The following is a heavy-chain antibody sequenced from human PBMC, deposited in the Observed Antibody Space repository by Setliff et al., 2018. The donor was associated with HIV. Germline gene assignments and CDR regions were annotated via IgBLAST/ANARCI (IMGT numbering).Heavy chain of an antibody. CDR3: ARGISGWYAPLGY. V-gene: IGHV3-7*03. CDR1: GFTFSSHW. CDR2: IMQDGSEK. J-gene: IGHJ4*02. Sequence: GGSLRLSCAASGFTFSSHWMAWVRQAPGKGLEWVANIMQDGSEKFYADSVKGRFTISRDNAKNSLYLQMNSLRAEDTALYYCARGISGWYAPLGYWGQGTLVTVSS. D-gene: IGHD6-19*01.